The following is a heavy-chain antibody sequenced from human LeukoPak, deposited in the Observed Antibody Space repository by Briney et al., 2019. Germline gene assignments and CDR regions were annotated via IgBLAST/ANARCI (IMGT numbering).Heavy chain of an antibody. CDR3: ARHEGATMVRGVIITWYYGMDV. J-gene: IGHJ6*02. CDR1: GGTFSSYA. Sequence: ASVKVSCKASGGTFSSYAISWVRQAPGQGLEWMGGIIPIFGTANYAQKFQGRVTITADESTSTAYMELSSLRSEDTAVYYCARHEGATMVRGVIITWYYGMDVWGQGTTVTVSS. V-gene: IGHV1-69*13. D-gene: IGHD3-10*01. CDR2: IIPIFGTA.